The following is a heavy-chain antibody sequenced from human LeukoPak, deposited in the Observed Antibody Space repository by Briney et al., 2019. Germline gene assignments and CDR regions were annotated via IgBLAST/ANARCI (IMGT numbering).Heavy chain of an antibody. CDR3: ARGGNYYDSSGYSR. V-gene: IGHV4-34*01. Sequence: GSLRLSCAASGFTFSSYWMSWIRQPPGKGLEWIGEINHSGSTNYNPSLKSRVTISVDTSKNQFSLKLSSVTAADTAVYYCARGGNYYDSSGYSRWGQGTLVTVSS. CDR1: GFTFSSYW. CDR2: INHSGST. D-gene: IGHD3-22*01. J-gene: IGHJ4*02.